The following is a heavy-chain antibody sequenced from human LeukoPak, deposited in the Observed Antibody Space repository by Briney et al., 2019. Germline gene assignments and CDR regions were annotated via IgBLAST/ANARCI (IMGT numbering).Heavy chain of an antibody. CDR2: ISYDGSDK. CDR3: AKNWDRLDS. CDR1: GLSFSSYG. Sequence: TGGSLRLSCAASGLSFSSYGMHWVRQAPGKGLEWVALISYDGSDKYYADSVKGRFTISRDNSKNTLSPQMSSLRQEDTAVYYCAKNWDRLDSWGQGTLVTVSS. D-gene: IGHD1-14*01. V-gene: IGHV3-30*18. J-gene: IGHJ4*02.